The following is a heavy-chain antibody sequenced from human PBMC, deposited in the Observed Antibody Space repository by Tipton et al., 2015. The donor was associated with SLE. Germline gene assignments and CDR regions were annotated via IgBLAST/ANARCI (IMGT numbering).Heavy chain of an antibody. V-gene: IGHV4-59*08. Sequence: TLSLTCTVSGGSTSNYYWSWIRQPPGKGLEWSGYVYYRGNSNYNPSLKSRVCISADPSRRQFSLRVTTVTAADTAVYYCARLYDSWSGFNQFGMDVWGQGATVTVSS. CDR3: ARLYDSWSGFNQFGMDV. CDR2: VYYRGNS. CDR1: GGSTSNYY. J-gene: IGHJ6*02. D-gene: IGHD3-3*01.